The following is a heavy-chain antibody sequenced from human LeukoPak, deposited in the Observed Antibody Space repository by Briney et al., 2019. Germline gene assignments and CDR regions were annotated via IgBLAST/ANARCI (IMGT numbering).Heavy chain of an antibody. CDR1: GFTFSIYW. D-gene: IGHD6-19*01. V-gene: IGHV3-74*01. CDR2: INSDGSST. CDR3: AREDYSSGVDY. Sequence: GGSLRLSCAASGFTFSIYWMHWVRQAPGRGLGWLSRINSDGSSTSYADSVKGRFTISRDNAKNTLYLQMNSLRAEDTAVYYCAREDYSSGVDYWGQGTLVAVSS. J-gene: IGHJ4*02.